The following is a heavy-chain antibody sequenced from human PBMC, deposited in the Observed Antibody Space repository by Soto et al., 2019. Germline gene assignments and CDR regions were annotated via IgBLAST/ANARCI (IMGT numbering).Heavy chain of an antibody. D-gene: IGHD2-2*01. CDR2: ISDSGST. J-gene: IGHJ4*02. V-gene: IGHV3-23*01. CDR1: GFTFSTYV. CDR3: AKDKGGRYCSRTSCLYSFDY. Sequence: EVQLLESGGGLVQPGGSLRLSCTASGFTFSTYVMSWVRQAPGKGLEWVSTISDSGSTYYADSVKGRFTISRDNSKNTLYREMNSLRAEDTAVYYCAKDKGGRYCSRTSCLYSFDYWGQGTLVTVSS.